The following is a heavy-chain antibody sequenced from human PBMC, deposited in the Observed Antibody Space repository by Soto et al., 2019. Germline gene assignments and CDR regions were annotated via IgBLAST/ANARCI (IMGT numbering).Heavy chain of an antibody. D-gene: IGHD2-21*02. CDR2: IYYSGST. CDR3: ARDKGRVTGHVDY. V-gene: IGHV4-30-4*01. J-gene: IGHJ4*02. Sequence: PSETLSLTCTVSGASISGGDYYWSWIRQPPGKGLEWIGYIYYSGSTFYNPSLKSRVSISVGTSKNRFSLKLSSVTAADTAVYYCARDKGRVTGHVDYWGQGTLVTVSS. CDR1: GASISGGDYY.